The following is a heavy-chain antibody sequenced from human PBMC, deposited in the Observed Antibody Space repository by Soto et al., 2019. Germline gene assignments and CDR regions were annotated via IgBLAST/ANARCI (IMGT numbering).Heavy chain of an antibody. CDR1: GGSISSGAYY. CDR2: IYYSGST. J-gene: IGHJ5*02. CDR3: ARSVDP. Sequence: QVQLQESGPGLVKPSQTLSLTCTFSGGSISSGAYYWGWIGQHPGKGLEWIGYIYYSGSTYYNPSLRRRVTISVDTSKNQFALKLSSVTAAATAVYYCARSVDPWGQGTLVTVSS. V-gene: IGHV4-31*03.